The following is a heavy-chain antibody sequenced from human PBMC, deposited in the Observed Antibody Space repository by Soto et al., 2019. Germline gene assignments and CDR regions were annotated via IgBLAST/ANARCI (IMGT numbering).Heavy chain of an antibody. CDR1: GGSFSGYY. J-gene: IGHJ4*02. CDR2: INHSGST. Sequence: PWETLSLTCAVYGGSFSGYYWSWIRQPPGKGLEWIGEINHSGSTNYNPSLKSRVTISVDTSKNQFSLKLSSVTAADTAVYYCARDRSSSWYWEYWGQGTLVTVSS. D-gene: IGHD2-15*01. V-gene: IGHV4-34*01. CDR3: ARDRSSSWYWEY.